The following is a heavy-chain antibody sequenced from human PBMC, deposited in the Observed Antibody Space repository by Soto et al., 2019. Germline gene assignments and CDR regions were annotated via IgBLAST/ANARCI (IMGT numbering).Heavy chain of an antibody. J-gene: IGHJ4*02. V-gene: IGHV4-34*01. CDR1: GGSFSGYY. Sequence: SETLSLTCAVYGGSFSGYYWSWIRQPPGKGLEWIGEINHSGSTNYNPSLKSRVTISVDTSKNQFSLKLSSVTAADTAVYYCARVMATVDYWGQGTLVTVSS. CDR3: ARVMATVDY. D-gene: IGHD3-10*01. CDR2: INHSGST.